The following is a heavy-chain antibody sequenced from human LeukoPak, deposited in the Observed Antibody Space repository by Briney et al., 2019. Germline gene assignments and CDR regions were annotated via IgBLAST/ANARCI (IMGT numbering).Heavy chain of an antibody. CDR2: IHTGRST. CDR3: ARHVKVAGDTVYRWFDP. D-gene: IGHD2-21*02. Sequence: PSETLSLTCTVSGGSISDFYWRWIRQFPAKGMQWIAYIHTGRSTNFNPSLKSRLTVSLDTSKNQFSLELSSVTAADTAVYYCARHVKVAGDTVYRWFDPWGQGSLVTVSS. CDR1: GGSISDFY. V-gene: IGHV4-59*08. J-gene: IGHJ5*02.